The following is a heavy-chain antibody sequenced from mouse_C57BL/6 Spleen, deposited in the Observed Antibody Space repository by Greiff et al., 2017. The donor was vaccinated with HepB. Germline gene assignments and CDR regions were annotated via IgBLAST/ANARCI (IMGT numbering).Heavy chain of an antibody. CDR3: ASYYYGSRGFAY. CDR1: GYTFTSYW. V-gene: IGHV1-64*01. Sequence: VQLQQPGAELVKPGASVKLSCKASGYTFTSYWMHWVKQRPGQGLEWIGMIHPNSGSTNYNEKFNSKATLTIDKSSSTAYMQLSSLTSEDSAVYDCASYYYGSRGFAYWGQGTLVTVSA. J-gene: IGHJ3*01. D-gene: IGHD1-1*01. CDR2: IHPNSGST.